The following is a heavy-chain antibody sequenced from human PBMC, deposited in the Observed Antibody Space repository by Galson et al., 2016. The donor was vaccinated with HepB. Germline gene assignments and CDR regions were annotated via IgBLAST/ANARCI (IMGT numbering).Heavy chain of an antibody. Sequence: QSGAEVKKPGESLRISCEGFGFTFSNYWITWVRQMPGKGLEWMGRIDLSDSYTNYSPSFQGHVTLSADKSTSTAYLQWSSLKASDTAIYYCARLRYFVHGAGYYYMAVWGKGTTVTVS. CDR2: IDLSDSYT. CDR3: ARLRYFVHGAGYYYMAV. D-gene: IGHD3-9*01. V-gene: IGHV5-10-1*01. J-gene: IGHJ6*03. CDR1: GFTFSNYW.